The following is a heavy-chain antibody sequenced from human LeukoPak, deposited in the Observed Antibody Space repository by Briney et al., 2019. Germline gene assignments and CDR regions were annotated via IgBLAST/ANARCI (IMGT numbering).Heavy chain of an antibody. D-gene: IGHD2-15*01. V-gene: IGHV1-2*02. Sequence: ASVKVSCKASGYTXTDYYMHWVRQAPGQGLEWMGWINPDSGVTNYPQKFQGRVTMTRDTSSSTAYMELIRLGSDDTAVYYCARDGTFDIWGQGTMVTVSS. CDR3: ARDGTFDI. J-gene: IGHJ3*02. CDR2: INPDSGVT. CDR1: GYTXTDYY.